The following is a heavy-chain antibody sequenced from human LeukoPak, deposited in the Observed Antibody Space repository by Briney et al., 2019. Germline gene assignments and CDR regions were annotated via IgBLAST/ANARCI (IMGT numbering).Heavy chain of an antibody. CDR2: INPSGGST. Sequence: ASVKVSCKASGYTFTSYYMHWVRQAPGQGLEWMGIINPSGGSTSYAQKFQGRVTMTRDMSTSTVYMELSSLRSEDTAVYYCARKYYIPMPNSYYYYMHLWGKGTTVPVPS. CDR1: GYTFTSYY. D-gene: IGHD2/OR15-2a*01. V-gene: IGHV1-46*01. J-gene: IGHJ6*03. CDR3: ARKYYIPMPNSYYYYMHL.